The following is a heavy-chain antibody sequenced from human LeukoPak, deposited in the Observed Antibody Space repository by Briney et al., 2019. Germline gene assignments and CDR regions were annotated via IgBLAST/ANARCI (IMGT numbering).Heavy chain of an antibody. CDR3: AGDLGRDGSGWYPYHDY. CDR1: GYTFTGNY. D-gene: IGHD6-19*01. V-gene: IGHV1-2*02. Sequence: ASVKVSCKASGYTFTGNYMHWVRQAPGQGLEWMGWIVPNSGGTNYAPKFQGRVTMTRDTSISTAYMELSRLTSDDTAVYYCAGDLGRDGSGWYPYHDYWGQGTLVTVSS. CDR2: IVPNSGGT. J-gene: IGHJ4*02.